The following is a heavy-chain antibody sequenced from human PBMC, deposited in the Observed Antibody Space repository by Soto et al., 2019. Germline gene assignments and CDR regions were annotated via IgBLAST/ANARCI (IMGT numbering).Heavy chain of an antibody. Sequence: PGGSLRLSCAASGFTFSSSDIHWIRQAPSKGLEWVAHISIDTHRQYYADPVKGRFTGSRDNSKNTVYLQMNSLRAEDTTIYYCARGPTSGAFDIWGRGTLVTVSS. CDR2: ISIDTHRQ. CDR3: ARGPTSGAFDI. CDR1: GFTFSSSD. V-gene: IGHV3-30*03. D-gene: IGHD1-26*01. J-gene: IGHJ3*02.